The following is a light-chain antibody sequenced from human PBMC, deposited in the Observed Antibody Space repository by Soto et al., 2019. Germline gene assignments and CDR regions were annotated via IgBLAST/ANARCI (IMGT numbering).Light chain of an antibody. Sequence: QSVLTQPPSVSGAPGQRVTISCTGSSSNIGAGYDVHWYQQLPGTAPKLLIYGNSNRPSGVPDRFSGSKSGTSASLAITGLQAEAEADYHSQSYASSLRGVVGGGPPLTAL. CDR3: QSYASSLRGV. CDR1: SSNIGAGYD. CDR2: GNS. V-gene: IGLV1-40*01. J-gene: IGLJ3*02.